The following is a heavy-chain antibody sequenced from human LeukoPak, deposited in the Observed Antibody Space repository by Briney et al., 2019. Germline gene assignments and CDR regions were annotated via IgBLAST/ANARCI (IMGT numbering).Heavy chain of an antibody. CDR3: ALKEGYYYDSSGYPSGSFDY. D-gene: IGHD3-22*01. CDR1: GFTFSDFW. J-gene: IGHJ4*02. Sequence: PGGSLRLSCAASGFTFSDFWMSWVRQAPGKGLEWVANIKYDGSEENYVDSMKGRFTISRDNSKNTLYLQMNSLRAEDTAVYYCALKEGYYYDSSGYPSGSFDYWGQGTLVTVSS. CDR2: IKYDGSEE. V-gene: IGHV3-7*05.